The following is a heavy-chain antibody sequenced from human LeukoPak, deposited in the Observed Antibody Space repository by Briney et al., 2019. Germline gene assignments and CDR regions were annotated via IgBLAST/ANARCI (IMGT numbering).Heavy chain of an antibody. CDR1: GGSISSGDYY. CDR2: IYYSGST. D-gene: IGHD2-2*01. Sequence: SQTLSLTCTVSGGSISSGDYYWSWIRQPPGKGLEWIGYIYYSGSTYYNPSLKSRVTISVDTSKNQFSLKLSSVTAADTAVYCCLGYCSSTSCSYYDYWGQGTLVTVSS. V-gene: IGHV4-30-4*01. CDR3: LGYCSSTSCSYYDY. J-gene: IGHJ4*02.